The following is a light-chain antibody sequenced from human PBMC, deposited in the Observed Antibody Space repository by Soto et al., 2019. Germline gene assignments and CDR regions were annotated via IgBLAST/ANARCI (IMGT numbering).Light chain of an antibody. CDR1: SSDVGNYNL. V-gene: IGLV2-23*01. CDR2: EGD. Sequence: QSALTQPASVSGSPGQSITISCTGSSSDVGNYNLVSWYQQHPGKAPKLMICEGDKRPSGVSNRFSGSKSGNTASLTISGLQAEDEADYYCCSYAGSRPYVFGTGTKVTVL. J-gene: IGLJ1*01. CDR3: CSYAGSRPYV.